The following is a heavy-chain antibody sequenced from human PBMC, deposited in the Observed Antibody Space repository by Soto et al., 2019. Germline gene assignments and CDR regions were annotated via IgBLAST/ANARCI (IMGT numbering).Heavy chain of an antibody. J-gene: IGHJ5*02. CDR3: ARGRSLKWNWFDR. V-gene: IGHV1-2*02. CDR2: IFPNSGAT. D-gene: IGHD2-15*01. Sequence: ASVKVSCKASRYVFTGFYLHWVRQAPGQGLEWMGLIFPNSGATNYAQKFQGRVTLTRDTSLSTGYMDLTRLTSDDTAVYYCARGRSLKWNWFDRWGQGTLVTVSS. CDR1: RYVFTGFY.